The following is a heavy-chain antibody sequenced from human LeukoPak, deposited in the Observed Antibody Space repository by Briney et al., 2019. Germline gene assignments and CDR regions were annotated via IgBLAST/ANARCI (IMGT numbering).Heavy chain of an antibody. D-gene: IGHD6-19*01. J-gene: IGHJ4*02. CDR2: IYYSGIT. CDR1: GGSVTSSSYY. V-gene: IGHV4-39*07. CDR3: ARGGRRSIAVAGPFDY. Sequence: SETLSLTCAVSGGSVTSSSYYWGWIRQPPGKGLEWIGSIYYSGITYSNPSLKSRVTISVDTSKNQFSLKLSSVTAADTAVYYCARGGRRSIAVAGPFDYWGQGTLVTVSS.